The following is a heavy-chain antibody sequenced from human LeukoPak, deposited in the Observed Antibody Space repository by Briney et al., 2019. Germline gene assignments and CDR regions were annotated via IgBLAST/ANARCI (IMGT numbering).Heavy chain of an antibody. V-gene: IGHV4-59*08. CDR1: GGSISSYY. J-gene: IGHJ4*02. Sequence: PSETLSLTCTVSGGSISSYYWSWIRQPPGKGLEWIGYIYYSGSTNYNPSLRSRVTISVDTSKNQFSLKLSSVTAADTAVYYCARHDSSGWFIFDYWGQGTLVTVSS. CDR3: ARHDSSGWFIFDY. CDR2: IYYSGST. D-gene: IGHD6-19*01.